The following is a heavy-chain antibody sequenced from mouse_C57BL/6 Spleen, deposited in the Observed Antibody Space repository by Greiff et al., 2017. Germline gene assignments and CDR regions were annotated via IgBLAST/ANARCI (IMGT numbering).Heavy chain of an antibody. CDR1: GYTFTSYW. CDR2: IHPNSGST. J-gene: IGHJ2*01. D-gene: IGHD1-1*01. Sequence: QVQLQQPGAELVKPGASVKLSCKASGYTFTSYWMHWVKQRPGQGLEWIGMIHPNSGSTNYNEKFKSKATLTVDKSSSTAYMQLSSLTSEDSAVYYCARYGLLELRLFDYWGQGTTLTGSA. V-gene: IGHV1-64*01. CDR3: ARYGLLELRLFDY.